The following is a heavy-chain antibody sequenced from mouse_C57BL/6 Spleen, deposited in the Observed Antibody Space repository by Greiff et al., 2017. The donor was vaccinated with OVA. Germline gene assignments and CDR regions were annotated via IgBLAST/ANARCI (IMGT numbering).Heavy chain of an antibody. CDR2: IWSGGST. J-gene: IGHJ3*01. D-gene: IGHD2-4*01. Sequence: VKLVESGPGLVQPSQSLSITCTVSGFSLTSYGVHWVRQSPGKGLEWLGVIWSGGSTDYNAAFISRLSISKDNSKSQVFFKMNSLQADDTAIYYCARSYDYDGGTWFAYWGQGTLVTVSA. V-gene: IGHV2-2*01. CDR3: ARSYDYDGGTWFAY. CDR1: GFSLTSYG.